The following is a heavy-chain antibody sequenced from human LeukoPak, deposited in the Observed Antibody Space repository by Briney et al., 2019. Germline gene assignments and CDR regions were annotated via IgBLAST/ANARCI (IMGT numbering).Heavy chain of an antibody. D-gene: IGHD3-16*01. J-gene: IGHJ4*02. CDR1: GGSISSYY. Sequence: PSETLSLTCTVSGGSISSYYWSWIRQSPEKGLEWIGYVYYSGTTNYNPSLKSRVTISVDTSKNQFSLKLDSVTAADTAVYYCATSYYDYDRWDYWGQGVLVTVSS. CDR2: VYYSGTT. V-gene: IGHV4-59*13. CDR3: ATSYYDYDRWDY.